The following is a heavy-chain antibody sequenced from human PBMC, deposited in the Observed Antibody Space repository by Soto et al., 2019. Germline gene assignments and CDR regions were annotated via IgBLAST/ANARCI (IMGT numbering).Heavy chain of an antibody. CDR3: AKDWGSSVTYGAFDI. Sequence: EVQLLESGGGLVQPGGSLRLSCAASGFTFSSYAMSWVRQAPGKGLEWVSAIRGSGGSTSYADSVKGRFTISRDNSKNPLYLQMNSLRAEDTAVYYCAKDWGSSVTYGAFDIWGQGTMVTVSS. D-gene: IGHD3-16*01. CDR1: GFTFSSYA. CDR2: IRGSGGST. V-gene: IGHV3-23*01. J-gene: IGHJ3*02.